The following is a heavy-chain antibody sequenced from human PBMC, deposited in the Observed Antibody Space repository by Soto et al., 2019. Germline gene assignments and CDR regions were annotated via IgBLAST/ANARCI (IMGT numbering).Heavy chain of an antibody. J-gene: IGHJ4*02. Sequence: EVQLVESGGGLVQPGGSLRLSCAASGFTLNYYAMNWVRQAPGKGLEWLSYINADSGAIYYADSVKGRFTISRDNAQKSLHLQMNSLRVEDPALYYGVRDGGRGYDMDHWGQGTLVTVSS. D-gene: IGHD5-12*01. V-gene: IGHV3-48*01. CDR2: INADSGAI. CDR1: GFTLNYYA. CDR3: VRDGGRGYDMDH.